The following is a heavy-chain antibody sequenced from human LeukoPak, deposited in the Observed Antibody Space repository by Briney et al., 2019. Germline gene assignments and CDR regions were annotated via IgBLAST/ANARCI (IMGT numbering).Heavy chain of an antibody. Sequence: GGSLRLSCAASGFTFNSYSMTWVRQAPGKGLEWVSSINTSGGNTYYPDSVKGRFTISRDNSKNTMYLQMNSLRADDTAVYYCARDSLTYYYDSSGYLQTDWGQGTLVTVSS. CDR3: ARDSLTYYYDSSGYLQTD. J-gene: IGHJ4*02. D-gene: IGHD3-22*01. CDR1: GFTFNSYS. CDR2: INTSGGNT. V-gene: IGHV3-23*01.